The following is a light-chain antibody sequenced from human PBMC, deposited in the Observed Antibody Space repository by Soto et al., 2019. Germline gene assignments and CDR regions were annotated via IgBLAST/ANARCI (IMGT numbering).Light chain of an antibody. CDR3: QQYHSFST. J-gene: IGKJ1*01. Sequence: DIQMTQSPSTLSASVEDRVTITCRASQSLDSWLAWYQQKPGKPPKLLIYKTSILECGVPSRFSGSGSGTLFPLTISSLQPDDFATYYCQQYHSFSTFGQGTKVEIK. V-gene: IGKV1-5*03. CDR1: QSLDSW. CDR2: KTS.